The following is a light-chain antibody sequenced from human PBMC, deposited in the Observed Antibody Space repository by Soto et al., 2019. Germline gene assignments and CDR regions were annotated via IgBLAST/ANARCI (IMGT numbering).Light chain of an antibody. CDR3: QQGDNFPLT. Sequence: DLQMTQSPSSLSASVGDRINISCRASQDIGSRLAWYQQKAGKAPKILIYAAASLYSGVPSRFSATFSGTHFTLTINSLQPEDFATYFCQQGDNFPLTFGPGTKVDLK. V-gene: IGKV1-12*01. J-gene: IGKJ3*01. CDR1: QDIGSR. CDR2: AAA.